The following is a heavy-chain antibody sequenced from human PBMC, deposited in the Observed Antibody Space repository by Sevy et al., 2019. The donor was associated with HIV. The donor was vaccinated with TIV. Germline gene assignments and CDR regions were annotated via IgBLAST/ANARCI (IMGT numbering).Heavy chain of an antibody. D-gene: IGHD3-16*02. V-gene: IGHV4-61*09. J-gene: IGHJ6*03. CDR2: VLTSGST. CDR1: GGSISSDSYY. CDR3: ARVRIGDYNDYMDV. Sequence: SETLSLTCTVSGGSISSDSYYWSCIRQPAGRGLECIGHVLTSGSTKYNPSLKSRVTISVDTSKKQFSLKLSSVIAADTAVYYCARVRIGDYNDYMDVWGKGTTVTVSS.